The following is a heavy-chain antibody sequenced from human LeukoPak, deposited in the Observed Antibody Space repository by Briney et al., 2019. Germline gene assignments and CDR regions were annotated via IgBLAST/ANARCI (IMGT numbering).Heavy chain of an antibody. V-gene: IGHV3-23*01. Sequence: GGCLRLSCAASGFTFSSYAMTWVRQAPGKGLEWVSGISGSDGTTYYTDSVKGRFTISRDNSKNTLYLQMNSLRAEDTAVYYCAKTRSMLVRGVMDYWGQGTLVTVSS. CDR3: AKTRSMLVRGVMDY. D-gene: IGHD3-10*01. CDR2: ISGSDGTT. J-gene: IGHJ4*02. CDR1: GFTFSSYA.